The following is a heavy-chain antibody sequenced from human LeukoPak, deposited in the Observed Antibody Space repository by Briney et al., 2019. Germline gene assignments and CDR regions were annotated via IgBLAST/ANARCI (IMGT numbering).Heavy chain of an antibody. J-gene: IGHJ4*02. CDR3: AKRQGGDYGYFDG. V-gene: IGHV3-23*01. D-gene: IGHD4-17*01. Sequence: QSGGSLRLSCAASGFTFSTYAMTWVRQAPGKGLEWVSAMSGSGDRTYYADSVKGHFTISRDNSKNMLYLQMNSLRAEDTAVYYCAKRQGGDYGYFDGWGQGTLVTVSS. CDR1: GFTFSTYA. CDR2: MSGSGDRT.